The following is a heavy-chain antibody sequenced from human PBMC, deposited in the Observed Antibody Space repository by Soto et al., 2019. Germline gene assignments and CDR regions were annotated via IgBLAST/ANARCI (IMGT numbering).Heavy chain of an antibody. Sequence: GGSLRLSCAASGFTFTTYPMHWVRQAPGKGLEWVAVISYDGSDKYYADSVKGRFTISRDNSKKTVYLQMNSLRPEDTALYYCASGRVTFGGVIGLFDYWGQGTAVTVSS. D-gene: IGHD3-16*02. CDR2: ISYDGSDK. CDR1: GFTFTTYP. CDR3: ASGRVTFGGVIGLFDY. J-gene: IGHJ4*02. V-gene: IGHV3-30-3*01.